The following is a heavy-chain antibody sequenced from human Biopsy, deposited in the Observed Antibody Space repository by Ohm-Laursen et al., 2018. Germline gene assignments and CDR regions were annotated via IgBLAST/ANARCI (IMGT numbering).Heavy chain of an antibody. V-gene: IGHV4-39*07. CDR1: GGSVSSNVHY. J-gene: IGHJ2*01. D-gene: IGHD3-22*01. CDR3: ARDRGYYSDRTVPGYFDL. Sequence: TLSLTCTVSGGSVSSNVHYWAWIRQPPGKGLECIGTVFHSGITFYNPSLKGRVTISIDTSKNQFSLNLSSVTPADTAIYYCARDRGYYSDRTVPGYFDLWGRGTLVTVSS. CDR2: VFHSGIT.